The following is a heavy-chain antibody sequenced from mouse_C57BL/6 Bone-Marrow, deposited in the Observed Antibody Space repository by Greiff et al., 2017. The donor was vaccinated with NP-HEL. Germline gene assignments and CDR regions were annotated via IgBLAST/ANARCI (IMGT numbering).Heavy chain of an antibody. D-gene: IGHD2-2*01. CDR1: GYTFTSYW. V-gene: IGHV1-59*01. Sequence: QVQLQQPGAELVRPGTSVKLSCKASGYTFTSYWMHWVKQRPGQGLEWIGVIDPSDSYTNYNQKFTGKATLTVDTSSSTAYMQLSSLTSEDSAVYDCSRVSTMVKWFAYWGQGTLVTVSA. CDR2: IDPSDSYT. CDR3: SRVSTMVKWFAY. J-gene: IGHJ3*01.